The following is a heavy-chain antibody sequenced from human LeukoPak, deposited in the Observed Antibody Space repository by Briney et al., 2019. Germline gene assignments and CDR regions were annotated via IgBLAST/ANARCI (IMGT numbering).Heavy chain of an antibody. CDR1: GGSFSGYY. J-gene: IGHJ3*02. D-gene: IGHD5-12*01. Sequence: PSETLSLTCAVYGGSFSGYYWSWIRQPPGKGLEWIGEINRSGSTNYNPSLKSRVTISVDTSKNQFSLKLSSVTAADTAVYYCARESWATNAFDIWGQGTMVTVSS. V-gene: IGHV4-34*01. CDR3: ARESWATNAFDI. CDR2: INRSGST.